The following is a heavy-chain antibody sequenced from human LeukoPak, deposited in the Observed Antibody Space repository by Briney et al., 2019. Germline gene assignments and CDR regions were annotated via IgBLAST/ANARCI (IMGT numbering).Heavy chain of an antibody. J-gene: IGHJ4*02. V-gene: IGHV3-74*01. CDR3: AKSAWDYYGSGSYKN. Sequence: GGSLRLSCAASGFTFSSYWMHWVRQAPGKGLVWVSRINSDGSSTSYADSVKGRFTISRDNSKNTLYLQMNSLRAEDTAVYYCAKSAWDYYGSGSYKNWGQGTLVTVSS. CDR2: INSDGSST. CDR1: GFTFSSYW. D-gene: IGHD3-10*01.